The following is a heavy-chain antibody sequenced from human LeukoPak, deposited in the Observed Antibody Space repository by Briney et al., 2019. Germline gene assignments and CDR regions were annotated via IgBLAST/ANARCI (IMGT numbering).Heavy chain of an antibody. V-gene: IGHV3-30*02. CDR1: GFTFSSYG. D-gene: IGHD3-22*01. Sequence: GGSLRLSCAASGFTFSSYGMHWVRQAPGKGLEWAAFIRYDGSNKYYADSVKGRFTISRDNSKNTLYLQMNSLRAEDTAVYYCAKSGAGSYYDSSGYYTFDYWGQGTLVTVSS. J-gene: IGHJ4*02. CDR3: AKSGAGSYYDSSGYYTFDY. CDR2: IRYDGSNK.